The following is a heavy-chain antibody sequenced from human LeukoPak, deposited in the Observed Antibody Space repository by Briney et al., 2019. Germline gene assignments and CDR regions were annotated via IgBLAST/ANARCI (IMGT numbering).Heavy chain of an antibody. CDR2: ISSSGSTI. CDR3: ARDYQGSSPYYFDY. CDR1: GFTFSSYE. J-gene: IGHJ4*02. Sequence: PGGSLRLSCAASGFTFSSYEMNWVRQAPGKGLEWVSYISSSGSTIYYADSVKGRFTISRDNAKNSLYLQMNSLRAEDTAVYYCARDYQGSSPYYFDYWGQGTLVTVSS. V-gene: IGHV3-48*03. D-gene: IGHD6-6*01.